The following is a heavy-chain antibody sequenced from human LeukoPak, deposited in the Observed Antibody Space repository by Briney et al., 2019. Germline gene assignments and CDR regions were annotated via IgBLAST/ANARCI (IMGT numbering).Heavy chain of an antibody. J-gene: IGHJ4*02. CDR2: ISFDGSNK. Sequence: GGSLRLSCAASGFTFSSYGMHWVRQAPGKGLEWVAVISFDGSNKYYADSVKGRFTISRDNSKNTLYLQMNSLRAEDTAVYYCAKDWSSGYLDYWGQGTLVTVSS. D-gene: IGHD6-19*01. V-gene: IGHV3-30*18. CDR3: AKDWSSGYLDY. CDR1: GFTFSSYG.